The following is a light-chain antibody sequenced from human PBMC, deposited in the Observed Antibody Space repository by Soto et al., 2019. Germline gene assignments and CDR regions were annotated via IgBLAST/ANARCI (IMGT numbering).Light chain of an antibody. CDR3: AGWDDSLSGRVV. CDR2: RNN. V-gene: IGLV1-47*01. J-gene: IGLJ2*01. Sequence: QSVLTQPPSASGTPGQWFTISCSGSSSNIGSNNVYSYEQLPGTAPKLLMNRNNHRPSAVPDRFSGSKSGTSASLAISGRRAEDEADDYCAGWDDSLSGRVVFGGGTKLTVL. CDR1: SSNIGSNN.